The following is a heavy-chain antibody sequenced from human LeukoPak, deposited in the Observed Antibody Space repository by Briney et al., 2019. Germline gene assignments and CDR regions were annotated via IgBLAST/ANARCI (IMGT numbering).Heavy chain of an antibody. CDR2: IYYSGST. Sequence: SETLSLACTVSGGSISNYYWTWIRQPPGKGLEWIGDIYYSGSTNYNPSLKSRVTISVDTSKNQFSLKLSSVTAADTAVYYCARDGGSLDYWGQGTLVTVSS. CDR1: GGSISNYY. V-gene: IGHV4-59*12. D-gene: IGHD1-26*01. J-gene: IGHJ4*02. CDR3: ARDGGSLDY.